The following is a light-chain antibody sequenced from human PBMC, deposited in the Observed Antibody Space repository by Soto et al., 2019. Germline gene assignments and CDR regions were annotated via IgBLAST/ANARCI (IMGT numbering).Light chain of an antibody. Sequence: ENVLSQSPGTLSLSPGERATLSCRASQSISSSYFAWYQQKPGQTPRLLIYHASSRATGIPDRFSGSGSGTDFTLTISRLEPEDFAVYYCQQYGDSLLTFGGGTKVEIK. J-gene: IGKJ4*01. CDR2: HAS. CDR3: QQYGDSLLT. CDR1: QSISSSY. V-gene: IGKV3-20*01.